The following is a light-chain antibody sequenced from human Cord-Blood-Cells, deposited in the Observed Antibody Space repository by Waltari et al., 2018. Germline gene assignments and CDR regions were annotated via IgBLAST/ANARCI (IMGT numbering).Light chain of an antibody. CDR1: QSVSSSY. Sequence: EILLTQSPGTLSLSQGERATLSCRASQSVSSSYLAWYQQKPGQAPRLLIYGASSRATGIPDRFSGSGSGTDFTLTISRLEPEDFAVYYCQQYGSSPTFGQGTKLEIK. J-gene: IGKJ2*01. CDR3: QQYGSSPT. CDR2: GAS. V-gene: IGKV3-20*01.